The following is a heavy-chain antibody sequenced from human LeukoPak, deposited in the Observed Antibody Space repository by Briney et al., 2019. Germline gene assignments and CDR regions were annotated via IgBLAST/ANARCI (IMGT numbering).Heavy chain of an antibody. CDR2: SYHTGST. CDR3: ATGYSSTWYYFDY. D-gene: IGHD6-13*01. Sequence: PSETLSLTCTVSGDSISSYYWSWIRQPPGKGLEWIGYSYHTGSTNYNPSLKSRVTISVDKSKNQFSLKLRSVTAGDTAVYYCATGYSSTWYYFDYWGQGTLVSVSS. J-gene: IGHJ4*02. V-gene: IGHV4-59*01. CDR1: GDSISSYY.